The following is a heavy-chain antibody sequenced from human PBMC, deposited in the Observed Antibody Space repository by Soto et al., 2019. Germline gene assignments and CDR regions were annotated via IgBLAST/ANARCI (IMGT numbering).Heavy chain of an antibody. V-gene: IGHV4-38-2*01. Sequence: SETLSLTCAVSGFFISSVNYGGWIRKPPGKGLEWIGSIFHGGNTYYNPSLKSRVTISVDMSKNQFSLKLNSVTAADTAVYYCARARWYDAFDVWGQGTVVTVSS. CDR1: GFFISSVNY. D-gene: IGHD2-15*01. CDR3: ARARWYDAFDV. CDR2: IFHGGNT. J-gene: IGHJ3*01.